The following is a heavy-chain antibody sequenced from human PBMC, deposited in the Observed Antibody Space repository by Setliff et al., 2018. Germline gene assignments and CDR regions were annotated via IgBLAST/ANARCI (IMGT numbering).Heavy chain of an antibody. D-gene: IGHD3-10*01. V-gene: IGHV4-59*11. Sequence: SETLSLTCTVSGTSISSHYWSWIRQPPGKGLEWIGSMYYTGSTNYNPSLKSRVAISVDTSKKQFSLRLNSVTAADTAVYYCARQGTAIRWFDPWGQGTLVTVSS. CDR1: GTSISSHY. J-gene: IGHJ5*02. CDR3: ARQGTAIRWFDP. CDR2: MYYTGST.